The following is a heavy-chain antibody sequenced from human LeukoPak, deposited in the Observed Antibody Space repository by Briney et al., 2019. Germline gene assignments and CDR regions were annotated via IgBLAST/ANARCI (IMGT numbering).Heavy chain of an antibody. CDR1: GGSISSYY. V-gene: IGHV4-59*01. D-gene: IGHD6-19*01. J-gene: IGHJ6*03. CDR3: ARGPPGIAVAGTGYYYYYMDV. Sequence: SETLSLTCTVSGGSISSYYWSWIRQPPGKGLEWIGYIYYSGSTNYNPSLKSRVTISVGTSKNQFSLKLSSVTAADTAVYYCARGPPGIAVAGTGYYYYYMDVWGKGTTVTISS. CDR2: IYYSGST.